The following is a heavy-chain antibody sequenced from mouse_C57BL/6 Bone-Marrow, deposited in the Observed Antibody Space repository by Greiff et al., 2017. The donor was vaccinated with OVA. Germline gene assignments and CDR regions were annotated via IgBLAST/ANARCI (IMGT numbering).Heavy chain of an antibody. CDR3: TRGGGSSYEDFDY. CDR2: IYPGNSDT. D-gene: IGHD1-1*01. V-gene: IGHV1-5*01. CDR1: GYTFTSYW. J-gene: IGHJ2*01. Sequence: EVQGVESGTVLARPGASVKMSCKTSGYTFTSYWMHWVKQRPGQGLEWIGAIYPGNSDTSYNQKFKGKAKLTAVTSASTAYMELSSLTTEDSAVYYCTRGGGSSYEDFDYWGQGTTLTVSS.